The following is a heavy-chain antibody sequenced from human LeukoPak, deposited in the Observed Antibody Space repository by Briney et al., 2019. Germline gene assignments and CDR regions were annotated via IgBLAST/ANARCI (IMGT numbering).Heavy chain of an antibody. D-gene: IGHD6-19*01. J-gene: IGHJ6*03. CDR2: IYYSGST. CDR3: ARRVKYSSGWYVGYYYYYMDV. CDR1: GGSISSYY. Sequence: SETLSLTCTVSGGSISSYYWSWIRQPPGKGLEWIGYIYYSGSTNYNPSLKSRVTISVETSKNLFSLKLSSVTAADTAVYYCARRVKYSSGWYVGYYYYYMDVWGKGTTVTISS. V-gene: IGHV4-59*01.